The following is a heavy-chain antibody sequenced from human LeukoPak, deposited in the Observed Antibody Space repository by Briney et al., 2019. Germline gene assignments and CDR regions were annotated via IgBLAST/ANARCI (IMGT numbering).Heavy chain of an antibody. CDR2: INPSGGST. J-gene: IGHJ4*02. CDR3: AREGDSGQYLDY. V-gene: IGHV1-46*01. D-gene: IGHD2-21*01. Sequence: ASVKVSCKASGYTFTSYGISWVRQAPGQGLEWMGIINPSGGSTSYAQKFQGRVTMTRDMSTSTVYMELSSLRSEDTAVYYCAREGDSGQYLDYWGQGTLVTVSS. CDR1: GYTFTSYG.